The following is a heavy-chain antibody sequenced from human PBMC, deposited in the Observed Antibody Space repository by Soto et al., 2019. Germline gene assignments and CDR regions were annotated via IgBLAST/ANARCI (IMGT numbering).Heavy chain of an antibody. V-gene: IGHV1-18*01. D-gene: IGHD3-22*01. CDR2: ISAYNGNT. CDR1: GYTFTSYG. Sequence: ASVKVSCKASGYTFTSYGISWVRQAPGQGLEWMGWISAYNGNTNYAQKLQGRVTMTTDTSTSTAYMELRSLRSDDTAVYYCARVWDTMIVVAYYYYGMDGRAQGTTVTGSS. CDR3: ARVWDTMIVVAYYYYGMDG. J-gene: IGHJ6*02.